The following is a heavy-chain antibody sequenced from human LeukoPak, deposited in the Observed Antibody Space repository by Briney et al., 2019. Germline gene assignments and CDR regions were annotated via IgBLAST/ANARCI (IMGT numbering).Heavy chain of an antibody. Sequence: PGGSLRLSCAASGFTFSDYYMSWIRQAPGKGLEWVSYISSSGSTIYYADAVKGRFTISRDNAKNSLYLQMNSRRAEDTAVYYCARDLTGYSSSWLTYYYGMDVWGQGTTVTVSS. CDR1: GFTFSDYY. D-gene: IGHD6-13*01. V-gene: IGHV3-11*01. CDR2: ISSSGSTI. J-gene: IGHJ6*02. CDR3: ARDLTGYSSSWLTYYYGMDV.